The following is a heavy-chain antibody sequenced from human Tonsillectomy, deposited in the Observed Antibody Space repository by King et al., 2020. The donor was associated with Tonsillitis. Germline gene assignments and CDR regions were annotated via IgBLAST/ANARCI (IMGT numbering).Heavy chain of an antibody. J-gene: IGHJ4*02. Sequence: VQLQESGPRLVKPSETLSLTCTVSGGSISSYYWSWIRQPPGKGLEWIGNVFYSGSTSYNASLKSRVTISVDTSKNQFSLKLSSVIAADTAVYYCARWRTYYDYWGQGTLFTVSS. V-gene: IGHV4-59*01. CDR1: GGSISSYY. CDR2: VFYSGST. CDR3: ARWRTYYDY. D-gene: IGHD3-3*01.